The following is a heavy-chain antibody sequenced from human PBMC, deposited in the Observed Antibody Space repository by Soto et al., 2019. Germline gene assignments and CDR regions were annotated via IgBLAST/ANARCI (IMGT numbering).Heavy chain of an antibody. CDR3: ARGGILWFGELLSSYYYYGMDV. CDR1: GFTFSSYG. CDR2: MWYDGSNK. V-gene: IGHV3-33*01. Sequence: GGSLRLSCAASGFTFSSYGMHWVRQAPGKGLEWVAVMWYDGSNKYYADSVKGRFTISRDNSKNTLYLQMNSLRAEDTAVYYCARGGILWFGELLSSYYYYGMDVWGQGTTVTVSS. J-gene: IGHJ6*02. D-gene: IGHD3-10*01.